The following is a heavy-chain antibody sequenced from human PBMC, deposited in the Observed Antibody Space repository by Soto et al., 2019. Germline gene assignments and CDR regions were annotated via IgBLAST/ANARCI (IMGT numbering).Heavy chain of an antibody. CDR3: AKEGAYDFWSGYYHYYYYYLDV. CDR1: GFTFSSYG. J-gene: IGHJ6*03. D-gene: IGHD3-3*01. CDR2: ISYDGSNK. V-gene: IGHV3-30*18. Sequence: QVQLVESGGGVVQPGRSLRLSCAASGFTFSSYGMQWVRQAPGKGLEWVAVISYDGSNKYYADSVKGRFTISRDNSKNTLYLQMNTQRAEDTAVYYCAKEGAYDFWSGYYHYYYYYLDVWGKGTTVTVSS.